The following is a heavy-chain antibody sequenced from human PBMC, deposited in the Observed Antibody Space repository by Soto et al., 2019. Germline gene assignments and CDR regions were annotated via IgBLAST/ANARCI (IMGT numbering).Heavy chain of an antibody. CDR1: GFIFDDFA. Sequence: GGSLRLSCAASGFIFDDFAMHWVRQAPGKGLEWVSSITWNSASVAYADSVKGRFTISRDNAKNSLYLQMNNLRPEDAALYYCTKEVYGMGYYYYGMDVWGQGTTVTVSS. V-gene: IGHV3-9*01. D-gene: IGHD2-8*01. CDR2: ITWNSASV. J-gene: IGHJ6*02. CDR3: TKEVYGMGYYYYGMDV.